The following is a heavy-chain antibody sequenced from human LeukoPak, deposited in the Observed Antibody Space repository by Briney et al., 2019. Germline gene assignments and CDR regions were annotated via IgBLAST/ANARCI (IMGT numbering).Heavy chain of an antibody. CDR1: GYTFTSYG. CDR2: IIPIFGTA. CDR3: ASVVGSYYYDSSGYYGY. D-gene: IGHD3-22*01. Sequence: ASVKVSCKASGYTFTSYGISWVRQAPGQGLEWMGGIIPIFGTANYAQKFQGRVTITADKSTSTAYMELSSLRSEDTAVYYCASVVGSYYYDSSGYYGYWGQGTLVTVSS. V-gene: IGHV1-69*06. J-gene: IGHJ4*02.